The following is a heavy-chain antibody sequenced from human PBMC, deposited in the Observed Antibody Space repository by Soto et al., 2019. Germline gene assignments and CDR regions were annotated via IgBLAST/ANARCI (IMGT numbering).Heavy chain of an antibody. J-gene: IGHJ6*02. CDR3: ARGGGGSYDSNYGMDV. Sequence: QVQLQESGPGLVKPSQTLSLTCTVSGGSISSGGYYWSWIRQHPGKGLEWIGYIYYSGSTYYNPSLKSRFTISIDTSKNQFSLKLSSVTAADTAVYYCARGGGGSYDSNYGMDVWGQGTTVTVSS. D-gene: IGHD1-26*01. CDR1: GGSISSGGYY. CDR2: IYYSGST. V-gene: IGHV4-31*03.